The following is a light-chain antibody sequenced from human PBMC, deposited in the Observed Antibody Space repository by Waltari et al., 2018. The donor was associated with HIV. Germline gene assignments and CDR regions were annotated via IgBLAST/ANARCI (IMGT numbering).Light chain of an antibody. CDR2: DVS. Sequence: QSALTQPASVSGSPGQSITISCTGTRSDVGGYHYVSWYQQHPSKAPKLMIYDVSNRPSVVSNRFSGSKSGNTASLTISGLQAEDEADYYCSSYTSSSTLVFGGGTKLTVL. J-gene: IGLJ3*02. CDR1: RSDVGGYHY. V-gene: IGLV2-14*03. CDR3: SSYTSSSTLV.